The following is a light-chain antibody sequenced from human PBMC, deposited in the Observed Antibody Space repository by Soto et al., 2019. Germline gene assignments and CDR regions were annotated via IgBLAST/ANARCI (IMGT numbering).Light chain of an antibody. CDR2: DAS. CDR1: QSVSSY. CDR3: QQYNNWPPQIT. J-gene: IGKJ5*01. Sequence: ESVLTQSPGTLSLSPGERATLSCRASQSVSSYLAWYQQKPGQAPRLLIYDASTRATGIPARFSGSGSGTDFTLTITSLEPEDFAVYYCQQYNNWPPQITFGQGTRLEIK. V-gene: IGKV3-11*01.